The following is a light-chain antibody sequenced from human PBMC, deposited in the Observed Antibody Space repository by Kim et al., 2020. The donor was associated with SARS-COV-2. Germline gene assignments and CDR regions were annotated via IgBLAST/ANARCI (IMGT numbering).Light chain of an antibody. Sequence: ASMGDRVTIAWRASQGILKYLAGYQQTPERVPKLLIYCASTLQSRVPSRFSGSGSETDFTLTLSSLQPEDVATYYCQKYNSAPYTFGQGTKLEIK. CDR1: QGILKY. CDR2: CAS. CDR3: QKYNSAPYT. J-gene: IGKJ2*01. V-gene: IGKV1-27*01.